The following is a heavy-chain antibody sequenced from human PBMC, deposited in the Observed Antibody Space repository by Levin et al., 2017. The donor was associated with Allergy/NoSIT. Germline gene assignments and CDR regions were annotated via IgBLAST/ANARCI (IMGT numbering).Heavy chain of an antibody. Sequence: GGSLRLSCAASGFTFRSYEMNWVRQAPGKGLEWVSYISSSGTTIYYADSVKGRFTISRDNAKNLLYLQMNSLRADDTAVYYCARGLAYFDFWSGYNNDSPRYGMDVWGQGTTVTVSS. J-gene: IGHJ6*02. V-gene: IGHV3-48*03. CDR1: GFTFRSYE. D-gene: IGHD3-3*01. CDR3: ARGLAYFDFWSGYNNDSPRYGMDV. CDR2: ISSSGTTI.